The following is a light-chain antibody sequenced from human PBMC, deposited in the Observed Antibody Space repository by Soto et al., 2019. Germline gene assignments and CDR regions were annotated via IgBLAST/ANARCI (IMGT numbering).Light chain of an antibody. CDR2: RIT. CDR1: SSDVGGYNY. V-gene: IGLV2-8*01. CDR3: SLFAGTLFYV. J-gene: IGLJ1*01. Sequence: QSALTQPPSASGSPGQSVTITCTGTSSDVGGYNYVSWFQQNPGKAPKLMIYRITRRPSGVPDRFSGSKSGNTASLTVSGVQAEDEADYFCSLFAGTLFYVFGTGTKVTVL.